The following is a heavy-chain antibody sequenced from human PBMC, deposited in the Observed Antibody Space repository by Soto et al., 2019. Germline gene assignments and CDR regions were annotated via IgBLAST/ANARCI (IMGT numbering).Heavy chain of an antibody. CDR3: ARGNGGYERYYYYYYMDV. D-gene: IGHD5-12*01. V-gene: IGHV4-61*08. J-gene: IGHJ6*03. CDR1: GGSISSGDYY. Sequence: SETLSLTCTVSGGSISSGDYYWSWIRQPPGKGLEWIGYIYYSGSTNYNPSLKSRVTISVDTSKNQFSLKLSSVTAADTAVYYCARGNGGYERYYYYYYMDVWGKGTTVTVSS. CDR2: IYYSGST.